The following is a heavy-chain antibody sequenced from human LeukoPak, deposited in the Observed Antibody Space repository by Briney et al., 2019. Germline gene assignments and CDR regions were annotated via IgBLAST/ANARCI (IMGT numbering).Heavy chain of an antibody. CDR2: INPNSGGT. CDR1: GYTFTGYY. D-gene: IGHD3-22*01. J-gene: IGHJ4*02. Sequence: ASVKVSCKASGYTFTGYYMHWVRQAPGQGLEWMGWINPNSGGTNYAQKFQGRVTMTRDTSISTAYMELSRLRSDDTAVHYCARECNYYDSSGCFDYWGQGTLVTVSS. V-gene: IGHV1-2*02. CDR3: ARECNYYDSSGCFDY.